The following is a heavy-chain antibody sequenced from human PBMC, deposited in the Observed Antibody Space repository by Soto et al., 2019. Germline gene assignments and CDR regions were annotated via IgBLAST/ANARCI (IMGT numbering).Heavy chain of an antibody. CDR1: GYTFSNYD. J-gene: IGHJ6*02. V-gene: IGHV1-8*01. D-gene: IGHD3-10*01. CDR2: MNPNSGDT. CDR3: ARGSWFGDLGNFDYGMDG. Sequence: QVQLVQSGAEVKKPGASVKVSCKASGYTFSNYDINWVRQATGQGLEWMGWMNPNSGDTGYAQKFRGRVTMTSNTAISTAYMDLSSLRSEDTAVYYCARGSWFGDLGNFDYGMDGWGQGTTVSVSS.